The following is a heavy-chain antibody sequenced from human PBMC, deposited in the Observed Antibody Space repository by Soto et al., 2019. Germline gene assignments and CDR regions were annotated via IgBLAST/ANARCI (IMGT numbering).Heavy chain of an antibody. CDR1: DFTFTYAY. Sequence: PGGSLRLSCATYDFTFTYAYMNWVRQAPGKGLEWVGRIKTKTDGGTTDYAAPVKGRFTISRDDSKNTLYLQMDSLRIEDTGVYYCTTDPRIVVVIRGKINFWGQGTQVTVSS. D-gene: IGHD3-22*01. V-gene: IGHV3-15*07. CDR3: TTDPRIVVVIRGKINF. CDR2: IKTKTDGGTT. J-gene: IGHJ4*02.